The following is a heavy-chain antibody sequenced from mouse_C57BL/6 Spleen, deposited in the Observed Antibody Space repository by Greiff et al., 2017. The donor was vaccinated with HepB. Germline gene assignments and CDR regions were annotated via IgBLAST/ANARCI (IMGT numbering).Heavy chain of an antibody. D-gene: IGHD1-1*01. V-gene: IGHV1-42*01. CDR1: GYSFTGYY. Sequence: EVQLQQSGPELVKPGASVKISCKASGYSFTGYYMNWVKQSPEKSLEWIGEINPSTGGTTYNQKFKAKATLTVDKSSSTAYMQLKSLTSEDSAVYYCATSFYYYGSYFDYWGQGTTLTVSS. J-gene: IGHJ2*01. CDR2: INPSTGGT. CDR3: ATSFYYYGSYFDY.